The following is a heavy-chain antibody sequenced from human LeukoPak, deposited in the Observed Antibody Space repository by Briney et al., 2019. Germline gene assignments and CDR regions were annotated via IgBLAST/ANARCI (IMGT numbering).Heavy chain of an antibody. CDR2: IYYSGST. V-gene: IGHV4-59*01. J-gene: IGHJ2*01. CDR1: GGSIRSYY. CDR3: ARVYYSNSYDYWYFDL. D-gene: IGHD6-13*01. Sequence: SETLSLTCTVSGGSIRSYYWSWIRKPPGKGLEWIAYIYYSGSTNYNPSLKSRVTISVDTSKNQFSLKLSSVTAADTAVYYCARVYYSNSYDYWYFDLWGRGTLVTVSS.